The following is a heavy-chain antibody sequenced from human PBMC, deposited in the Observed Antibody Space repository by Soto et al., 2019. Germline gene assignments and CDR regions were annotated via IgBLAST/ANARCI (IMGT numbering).Heavy chain of an antibody. Sequence: ASVKVSCKASGYTFTSDYMHWVRQAPGQGLEWMGIINPSGGSTSYAQKFQGRVTMTRDTSTSTVYMELSSLRSEDTAVYYCARVYCTNGVCQMRGYYYYYCMDVWGQGTTVTVSS. D-gene: IGHD2-8*01. CDR1: GYTFTSDY. CDR3: ARVYCTNGVCQMRGYYYYYCMDV. J-gene: IGHJ6*02. CDR2: INPSGGST. V-gene: IGHV1-46*01.